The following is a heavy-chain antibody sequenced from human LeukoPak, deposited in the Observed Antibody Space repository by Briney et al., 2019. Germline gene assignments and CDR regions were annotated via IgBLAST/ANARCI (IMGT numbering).Heavy chain of an antibody. CDR2: VDPEDGET. CDR3: ATVGGNLNFDY. CDR1: GYTFTDYY. J-gene: IGHJ4*02. Sequence: ASVKVSCKVSGYTFTDYYMHWVQQAPGKGLEWMGLVDPEDGETIYAEKFQGRVTITADTSTDTAYMELSSLRSEDTAVYYCATVGGNLNFDYWGQGTLVTVSS. V-gene: IGHV1-69-2*01. D-gene: IGHD4-23*01.